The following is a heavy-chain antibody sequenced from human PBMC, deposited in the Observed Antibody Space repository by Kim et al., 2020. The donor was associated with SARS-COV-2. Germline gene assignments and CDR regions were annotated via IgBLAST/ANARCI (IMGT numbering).Heavy chain of an antibody. CDR3: ASFHSGSYYFDY. CDR2: IYYSGST. D-gene: IGHD1-26*01. CDR1: GGSISSYY. Sequence: SETLSLTCTVSGGSISSYYWSWIRQPPGKGLEWIGYIYYSGSTNYNPSLKSRVTISVDTSKNQFSLKLSSVTAADTAVYYCASFHSGSYYFDYWGQGTLVTVSS. V-gene: IGHV4-59*13. J-gene: IGHJ4*02.